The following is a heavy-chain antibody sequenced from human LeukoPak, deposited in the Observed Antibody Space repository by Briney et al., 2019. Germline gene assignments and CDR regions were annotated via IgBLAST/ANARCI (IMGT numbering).Heavy chain of an antibody. CDR3: ARDARVVLDY. CDR1: RFTLSSYW. V-gene: IGHV3-7*01. Sequence: GGSLRLSCAASRFTLSSYWMSWVRQAPGKGLEWVANIQQDGSEKYYVDSVKGRFTISRDNAKNSLCLQMNSLRAEDTAVYYCARDARVVLDYWGQGTLVTVSS. D-gene: IGHD2-2*01. CDR2: IQQDGSEK. J-gene: IGHJ4*02.